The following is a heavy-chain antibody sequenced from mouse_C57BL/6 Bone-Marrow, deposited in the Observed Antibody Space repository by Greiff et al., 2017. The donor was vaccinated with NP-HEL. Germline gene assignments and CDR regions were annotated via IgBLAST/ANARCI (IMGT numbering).Heavy chain of an antibody. CDR2: IDPSDSYT. V-gene: IGHV1-59*01. CDR3: ARSTRGNFDY. Sequence: QVQLQQPGAELVRPGTSVKLSCKASGYTFTSYWMHWVKQRPGQGLAWIGVIDPSDSYTNYNQKFKGKATLTVDTTSSPAYMQLSSLTSEDSAVYYCARSTRGNFDYWGQGTTLTVSS. CDR1: GYTFTSYW. J-gene: IGHJ2*01.